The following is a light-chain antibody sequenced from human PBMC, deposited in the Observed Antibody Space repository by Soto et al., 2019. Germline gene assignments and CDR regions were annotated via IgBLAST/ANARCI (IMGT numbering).Light chain of an antibody. Sequence: EIVLTQSPGTLSLSPGERATLSCRASQSVSSSYLAWYQQKPGQAPRLLIYGASGRATDIPDRFSGSGSGTDFTLTISRLEPEDSAVYYCQQYGSSPTFGQGTKVEIK. CDR3: QQYGSSPT. CDR2: GAS. V-gene: IGKV3-20*01. CDR1: QSVSSSY. J-gene: IGKJ1*01.